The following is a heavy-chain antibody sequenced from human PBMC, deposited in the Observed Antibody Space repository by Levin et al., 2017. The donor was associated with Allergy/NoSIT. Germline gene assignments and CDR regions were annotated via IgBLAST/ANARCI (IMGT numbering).Heavy chain of an antibody. CDR2: IGTGGST. D-gene: IGHD2/OR15-2a*01. V-gene: IGHV3-23*01. CDR3: ARGGISTAGGIDS. Sequence: ETLSLTCAASGFTFSTYAMTWVRQAPGKGLAWVSSIGTGGSTHYADSVKGRFTISRDNSKSTVYLQLNSLRAEDTAIYYCARGGISTAGGIDSWGQGTLVTVSS. J-gene: IGHJ4*02. CDR1: GFTFSTYA.